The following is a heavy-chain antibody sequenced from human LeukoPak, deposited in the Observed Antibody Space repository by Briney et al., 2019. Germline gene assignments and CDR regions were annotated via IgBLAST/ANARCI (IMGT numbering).Heavy chain of an antibody. V-gene: IGHV3-30*18. J-gene: IGHJ4*02. CDR2: ISYDGSNK. CDR3: AKEEASSLHYFDY. D-gene: IGHD6-6*01. Sequence: GGSLRLSCAASGFAFSSHGMHWVRQAPGKGLEWVAVISYDGSNKYYADSVKGRFTISRDNSKNTLYLQMNSLRAEDTAVYYCAKEEASSLHYFDYWGQGTLVTVSS. CDR1: GFAFSSHG.